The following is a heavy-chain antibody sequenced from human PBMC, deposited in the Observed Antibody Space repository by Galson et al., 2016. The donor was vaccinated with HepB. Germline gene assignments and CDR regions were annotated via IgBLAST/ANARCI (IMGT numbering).Heavy chain of an antibody. CDR3: ARENPPPDDYVWGTYRYNYYYGIDV. CDR1: GDSVSSSTSA. V-gene: IGHV6-1*01. J-gene: IGHJ6*02. CDR2: TYYRSKWYT. D-gene: IGHD3-16*02. Sequence: CAISGDSVSSSTSAWNWIRQSPSRGLEWLGRTYYRSKWYTDYAVSVKSRITINPETSKNQFSLQLDSVTPEDTAVYYCARENPPPDDYVWGTYRYNYYYGIDVWGQGTTVTVS.